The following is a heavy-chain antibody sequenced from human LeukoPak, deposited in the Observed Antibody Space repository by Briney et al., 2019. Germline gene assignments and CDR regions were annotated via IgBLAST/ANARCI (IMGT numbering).Heavy chain of an antibody. V-gene: IGHV4-31*03. J-gene: IGHJ4*02. D-gene: IGHD5-12*01. Sequence: SETLSLTCTVSGVSISSGGYYWSWIRQHPGKGLEWIGYIYYSGSTYYNPSLKSRVTISVDTSKNQFSLKLSSVSAADTAVYYCARYNPGGYNFYYWGQGTPVTVSS. CDR3: ARYNPGGYNFYY. CDR1: GVSISSGGYY. CDR2: IYYSGST.